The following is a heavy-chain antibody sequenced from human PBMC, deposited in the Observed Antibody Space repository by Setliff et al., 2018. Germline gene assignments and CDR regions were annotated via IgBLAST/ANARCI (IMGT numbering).Heavy chain of an antibody. J-gene: IGHJ5*02. CDR2: IYTGGST. CDR3: ARDVWGAGTGWFDP. D-gene: IGHD1-1*01. CDR1: GVSVSRHY. V-gene: IGHV4-4*08. Sequence: SETLSLTCIVSGVSVSRHYWSWIRQLPGKTLEWIGYIYTGGSTTYNPSLKSRVTLSLDTSKNHLSLNLTSVTAADTAVYYCARDVWGAGTGWFDPWGLGILVTV.